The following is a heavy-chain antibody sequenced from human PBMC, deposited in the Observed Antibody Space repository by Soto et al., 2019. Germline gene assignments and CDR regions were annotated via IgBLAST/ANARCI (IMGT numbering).Heavy chain of an antibody. CDR1: GGSISSYY. V-gene: IGHV4-4*07. Sequence: SETLSLTCTVSGGSISSYYWSWIRQPAGKGLEWIGRIYTSGSTNYNPSLKSPVTMSVDTSKNQFSLRLTSVTAADTAMYYCARSLSSSSGYFDPWGPGTLVTVSS. CDR2: IYTSGST. J-gene: IGHJ5*02. D-gene: IGHD6-6*01. CDR3: ARSLSSSSGYFDP.